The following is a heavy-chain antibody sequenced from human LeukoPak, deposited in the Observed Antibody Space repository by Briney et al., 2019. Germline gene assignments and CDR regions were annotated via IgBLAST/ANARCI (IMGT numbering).Heavy chain of an antibody. V-gene: IGHV3-30*03. J-gene: IGHJ4*02. CDR2: ISYDGSNK. D-gene: IGHD6-19*01. Sequence: GGSLRLSCAASGFTFSSYGMHWVRQAPGKGLEWVAVISYDGSNKYYADSVKGRFTISRDNSKNTLYLQMNSLRAEDTAVYYCARDNRAVAVDYWGQGTLVTVSS. CDR3: ARDNRAVAVDY. CDR1: GFTFSSYG.